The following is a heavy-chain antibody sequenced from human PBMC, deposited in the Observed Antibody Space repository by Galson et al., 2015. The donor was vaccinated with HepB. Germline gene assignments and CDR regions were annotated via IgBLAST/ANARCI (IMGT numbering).Heavy chain of an antibody. D-gene: IGHD3-10*01. CDR1: GGSFSGYY. CDR2: INHSGST. V-gene: IGHV4-34*01. Sequence: LSLTCAVYGGSFSGYYWSWIRQPPGKGLEWIGEINHSGSTNYNPSLKSRVTISVDTSKNQFSLKLSSVTAADTAVYYCAREYYYGSGSYYNVAAFDIWGQGTMVTVSS. J-gene: IGHJ3*02. CDR3: AREYYYGSGSYYNVAAFDI.